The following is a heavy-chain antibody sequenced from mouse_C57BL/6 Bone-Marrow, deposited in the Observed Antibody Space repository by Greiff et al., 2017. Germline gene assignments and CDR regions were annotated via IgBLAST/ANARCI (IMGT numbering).Heavy chain of an antibody. J-gene: IGHJ1*03. CDR1: GFTFRSYA. Sequence: EVHLVEAGGGLVKPGGSLKLSCAASGFTFRSYAMSWVRQTPEKRLEWVATISDGGSYTYYPDNVKGRFTISRDNAKNNLYLQMSHLKSEDTAMYYCARDLYYYGSSYGYFDVWGTGTTVTVSS. V-gene: IGHV5-4*01. D-gene: IGHD1-1*01. CDR2: ISDGGSYT. CDR3: ARDLYYYGSSYGYFDV.